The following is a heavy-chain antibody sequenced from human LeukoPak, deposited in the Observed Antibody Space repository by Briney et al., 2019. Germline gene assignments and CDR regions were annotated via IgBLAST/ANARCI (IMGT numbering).Heavy chain of an antibody. Sequence: GGSLRLSCAASGFSFSFYWMHWVRQAPGKGLEWISHISNFGDIIHYADSVEGRFTISRDNDKNSIYLQMNSLRAEDTAVYYCAKDATPALGTVYMDVWGKGTTVTISS. CDR1: GFSFSFYW. CDR2: ISNFGDII. V-gene: IGHV3-48*04. CDR3: AKDATPALGTVYMDV. D-gene: IGHD6-13*01. J-gene: IGHJ6*03.